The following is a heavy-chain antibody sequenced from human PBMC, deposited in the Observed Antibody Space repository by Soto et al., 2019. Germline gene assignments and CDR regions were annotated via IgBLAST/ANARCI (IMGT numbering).Heavy chain of an antibody. CDR3: ARERITYYDFWSGPSHYGMDV. D-gene: IGHD3-3*01. Sequence: PSETLSLTCTVSGGSISSGDYYWSWIRQPPGKGLEWIGYIYYSGSTYYNPSLNSRVTISVDTSKNQFSLKLSSVTAADTAVYYCARERITYYDFWSGPSHYGMDVWGQGTTVTVSS. V-gene: IGHV4-30-4*01. J-gene: IGHJ6*02. CDR1: GGSISSGDYY. CDR2: IYYSGST.